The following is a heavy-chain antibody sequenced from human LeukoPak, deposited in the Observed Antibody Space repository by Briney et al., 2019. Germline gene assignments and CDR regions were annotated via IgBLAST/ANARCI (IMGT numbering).Heavy chain of an antibody. CDR2: ISSSSSYI. Sequence: GGSLRLSCAASGFTFSSYSMNWVRQAPGKGLEWVSSISSSSSYIYYADSVKGRFTISRDNSKNTLYLQRKSLRAEDTAVYYCARGNGIAARGGFDYWGQGTLVTVSS. CDR1: GFTFSSYS. V-gene: IGHV3-21*01. CDR3: ARGNGIAARGGFDY. D-gene: IGHD6-6*01. J-gene: IGHJ4*02.